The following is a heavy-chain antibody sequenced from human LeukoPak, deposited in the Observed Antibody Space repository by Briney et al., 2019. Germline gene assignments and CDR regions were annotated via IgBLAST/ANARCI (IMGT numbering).Heavy chain of an antibody. D-gene: IGHD3-3*01. J-gene: IGHJ4*02. CDR1: GYIFTSYW. Sequence: GESLKISCKGSGYIFTSYWIGWVRQMPGKGLEWMGIIYPGDSDTRYSPSFQGQVTISADKSISTAYLRWSSLKASDTAVYYCARVRRLRFLEWLISYWGQGTLVTVSS. V-gene: IGHV5-51*01. CDR3: ARVRRLRFLEWLISY. CDR2: IYPGDSDT.